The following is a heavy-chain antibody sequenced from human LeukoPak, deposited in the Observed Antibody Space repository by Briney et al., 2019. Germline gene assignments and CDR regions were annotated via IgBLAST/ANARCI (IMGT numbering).Heavy chain of an antibody. CDR1: GGSISSSSYY. V-gene: IGHV4-39*01. D-gene: IGHD3-10*01. CDR3: ARVLAFLGSSKSAFDI. CDR2: IYYSGST. Sequence: SETLSLTCTVSGGSISSSSYYWGWIRQPPGKGLEWIGSIYYSGSTYYNPSLKSRVTISVDTSKNQFSLKLSSVTAADTAVYYCARVLAFLGSSKSAFDIWGQGTMVTVSS. J-gene: IGHJ3*02.